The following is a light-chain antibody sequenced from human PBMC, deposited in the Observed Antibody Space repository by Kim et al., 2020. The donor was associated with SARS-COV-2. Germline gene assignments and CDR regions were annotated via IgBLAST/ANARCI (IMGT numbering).Light chain of an antibody. J-gene: IGKJ1*01. CDR2: GAS. CDR1: QTVYSH. V-gene: IGKV3-15*01. CDR3: QQYDNWPRT. Sequence: EILMTQSPNTLSASPGEGVTLSCRASQTVYSHLVWYQQRPGQPPRLLIYGASMRATGVAAIFTGSGSGTDFTLTISGLQSEDVAIYYCQQYDNWPRTFGKGTKVDIK.